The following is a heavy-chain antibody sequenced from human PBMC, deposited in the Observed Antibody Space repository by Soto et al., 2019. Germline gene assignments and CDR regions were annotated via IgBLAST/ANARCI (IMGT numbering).Heavy chain of an antibody. V-gene: IGHV1-69*13. J-gene: IGHJ6*02. CDR2: IIPIFGTA. Sequence: ASVKVSCKASGGTFSSYAISWVRQAPGQGLEWMGGIIPIFGTANYAQKFQGRVTITADESTSTAYMELSSLRSEDTAVYYCARSDIVATTAYYYGMDVWGQGTTVTVSS. CDR3: ARSDIVATTAYYYGMDV. D-gene: IGHD5-12*01. CDR1: GGTFSSYA.